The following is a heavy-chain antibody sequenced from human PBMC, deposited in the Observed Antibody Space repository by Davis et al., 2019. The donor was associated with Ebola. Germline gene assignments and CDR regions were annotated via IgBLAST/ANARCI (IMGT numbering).Heavy chain of an antibody. CDR1: GFTFSNYW. Sequence: GESLKISCAASGFTFSNYWMSWVRQAPGKGLEWVANIKQDGSAKYYVDSVKGRFTISRDNAKNTLYLQMDSLRAEDTAVYYCARGYYGMDVWGQGTTVTVSS. CDR2: IKQDGSAK. J-gene: IGHJ6*02. CDR3: ARGYYGMDV. V-gene: IGHV3-7*04.